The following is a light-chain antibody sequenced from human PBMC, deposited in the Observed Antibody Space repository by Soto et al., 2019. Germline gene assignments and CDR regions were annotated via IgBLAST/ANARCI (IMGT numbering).Light chain of an antibody. CDR2: EVS. J-gene: IGLJ1*01. CDR3: SSFTSTSTFV. CDR1: SNDVGGYNY. Sequence: QSALTQPASVSGSPGQSITISCTGTSNDVGGYNYVPWFQQHPGKAPKLLIFEVSNRPSGVSNRFSGSKSGNTASLTIPGLQAEDEADYYCSSFTSTSTFVFGTGTKVTVL. V-gene: IGLV2-14*01.